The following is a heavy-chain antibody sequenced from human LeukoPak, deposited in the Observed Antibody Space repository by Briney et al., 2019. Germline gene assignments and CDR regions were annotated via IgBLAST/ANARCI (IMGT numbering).Heavy chain of an antibody. CDR1: GFTFSSYA. J-gene: IGHJ4*02. Sequence: VSLRLSCAASGFTFSSYAMHWVRQAPGKGLEWVSAISGSGGSTYYADSVKGRFTISRDNSKNTLYLQMNSLRAEDTAVYYCAKDRSTYYYDSSGYYYDYWGQGTLVTVSS. CDR2: ISGSGGST. V-gene: IGHV3-23*01. D-gene: IGHD3-22*01. CDR3: AKDRSTYYYDSSGYYYDY.